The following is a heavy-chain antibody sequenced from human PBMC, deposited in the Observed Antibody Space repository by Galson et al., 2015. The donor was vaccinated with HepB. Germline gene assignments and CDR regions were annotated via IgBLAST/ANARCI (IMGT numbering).Heavy chain of an antibody. Sequence: SLRLSCAASGFTFSDYYMTWVRQAPGKGLEWVSYSSSSSSYTKYADSVKGRFTISRDNAKNTLYLQMNSLRPEDTAVYYCAKGETVAGTYYYGMDVWGQGTTVTVSS. CDR3: AKGETVAGTYYYGMDV. V-gene: IGHV3-11*06. CDR1: GFTFSDYY. J-gene: IGHJ6*02. CDR2: SSSSSSYT. D-gene: IGHD6-19*01.